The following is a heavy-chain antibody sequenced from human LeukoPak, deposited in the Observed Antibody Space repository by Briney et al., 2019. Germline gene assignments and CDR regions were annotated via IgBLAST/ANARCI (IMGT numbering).Heavy chain of an antibody. CDR3: ARRAGSGWSINWFDP. CDR2: IHYSGST. Sequence: SETLSLTCTVSGASISSYYWSWIRQPPGKGLEWIGKIHYSGSTNYNPSLKSRVTISVDTSKNQFSLKLSSVTAADTAVYYCARRAGSGWSINWFDPWGQGTLITVSP. D-gene: IGHD6-19*01. CDR1: GASISSYY. J-gene: IGHJ5*02. V-gene: IGHV4-59*08.